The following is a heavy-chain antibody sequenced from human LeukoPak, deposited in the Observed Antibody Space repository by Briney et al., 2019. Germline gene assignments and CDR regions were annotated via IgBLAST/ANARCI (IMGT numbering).Heavy chain of an antibody. V-gene: IGHV1-18*01. CDR3: ARDDSSGYHYDY. CDR2: ISAYNGNT. CDR1: GYTFTSYA. J-gene: IGHJ4*02. D-gene: IGHD3-22*01. Sequence: ASVKVSCKASGYTFTSYAMNWVRQAPGQGLEWMGWISAYNGNTNYAQKLQGRVTMTTDTSTSTAYMELRSLRSDDTAVYYCARDDSSGYHYDYWGQGTLVTVSS.